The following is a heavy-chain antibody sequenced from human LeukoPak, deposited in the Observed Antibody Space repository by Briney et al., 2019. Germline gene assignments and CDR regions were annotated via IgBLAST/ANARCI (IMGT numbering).Heavy chain of an antibody. V-gene: IGHV3-30*14. CDR3: AREKFDS. Sequence: GGSLRLSCAASGFAFSNFAMHWVRQAPGKGLEWVAVVSYEGTIKYYSDSAKGRFTISRDNSNSLISLQMNNLTTEDTTAYYCAREKFDSWGQGTLVTVSP. J-gene: IGHJ5*01. CDR2: VSYEGTIK. CDR1: GFAFSNFA.